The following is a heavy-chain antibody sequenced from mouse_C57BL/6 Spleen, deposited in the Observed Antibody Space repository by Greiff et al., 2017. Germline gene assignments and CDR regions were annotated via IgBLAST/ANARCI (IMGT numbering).Heavy chain of an antibody. J-gene: IGHJ2*01. CDR1: GYAFSSSW. CDR2: IYPGDGDT. CDR3: ARSGYYLSLY. D-gene: IGHD5-5*01. V-gene: IGHV1-82*01. Sequence: QVQLKESGPELVKPGASVKISCKASGYAFSSSWMNWVKQRPGKGLEWIGRIYPGDGDTNYNGKFKGKATLTVYKSSSTAYMQLSSLTSEDSAVYFCARSGYYLSLYWGQGTTLTVSS.